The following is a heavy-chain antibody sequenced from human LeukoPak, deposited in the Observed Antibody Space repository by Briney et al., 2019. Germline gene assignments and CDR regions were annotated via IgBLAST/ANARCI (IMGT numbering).Heavy chain of an antibody. CDR1: GFTFSSYG. CDR3: AKGPYYYDSSGPTTSFDY. D-gene: IGHD3-22*01. Sequence: GGPLRLSCAASGFTFSSYGMHWVREAPGTGLEWVAFLWCEGSNKYYADSVKGRFTLSRDNSKNTLYLQMNSLRAEDTAVYYCAKGPYYYDSSGPTTSFDYWGQGTLVTVSS. J-gene: IGHJ4*02. CDR2: LWCEGSNK. V-gene: IGHV3-30*02.